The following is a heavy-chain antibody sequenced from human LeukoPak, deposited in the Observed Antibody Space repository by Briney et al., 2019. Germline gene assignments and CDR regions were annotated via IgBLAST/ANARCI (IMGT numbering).Heavy chain of an antibody. CDR3: AREWYSSSSPPTIDY. D-gene: IGHD6-6*01. CDR1: GGSISSYY. Sequence: SETLSLTCTVSGGSISSYYWTWIRQPPGKGLEWIGYIYYSGSTNYNPSLKSRVTISVDTSKNHFSLKLSSVTAADTAVYYCAREWYSSSSPPTIDYWGQGTLVTVSS. CDR2: IYYSGST. V-gene: IGHV4-59*12. J-gene: IGHJ4*02.